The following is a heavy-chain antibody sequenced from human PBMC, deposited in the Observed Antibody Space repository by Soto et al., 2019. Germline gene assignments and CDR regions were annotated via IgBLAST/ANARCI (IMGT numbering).Heavy chain of an antibody. V-gene: IGHV3-23*01. CDR3: AIWHEVVVAATSLSAAFDI. Sequence: EVQLLESGGGLVQPGGSLRLSCAASGFTFSSYAMSWVRQAPGKGLEWVSAISGSGGSTYYADSVKGRFTISRDNSXSXVXXQMDGLNAEDTAVDYCAIWHEVVVAATSLSAAFDIWGQGTMVTVSS. CDR1: GFTFSSYA. J-gene: IGHJ3*02. D-gene: IGHD2-15*01. CDR2: ISGSGGST.